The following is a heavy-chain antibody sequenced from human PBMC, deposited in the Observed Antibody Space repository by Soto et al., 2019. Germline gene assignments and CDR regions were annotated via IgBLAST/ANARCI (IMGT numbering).Heavy chain of an antibody. V-gene: IGHV1-18*01. CDR3: ATYGMDV. J-gene: IGHJ6*02. CDR1: GYTFTSYG. CDR2: ISAYNGNT. Sequence: XSAKVSCEASGYTFTSYGISWVRQAPAQGLEWMGWISAYNGNTNYAQKLQGRVTMITDTSTSTAYMELRSLRSDDTAVYYWATYGMDVWGQGTTVNVSS.